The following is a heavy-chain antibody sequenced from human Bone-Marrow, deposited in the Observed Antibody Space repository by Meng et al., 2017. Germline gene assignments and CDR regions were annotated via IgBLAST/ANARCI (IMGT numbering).Heavy chain of an antibody. D-gene: IGHD3-16*01. Sequence: QMQLQESGPGLVKPSQTLSLTCTVSGGSISSGGYYWSWIRQHPGKGLEWIGYIYYSGTTYYNPSLSSLVTISVDTSKNQFSLNLSSVTAADTAVYYCARDIRQGGNIWFDPWGQGTLVTVSS. J-gene: IGHJ5*02. CDR3: ARDIRQGGNIWFDP. CDR2: IYYSGTT. CDR1: GGSISSGGYY. V-gene: IGHV4-31*01.